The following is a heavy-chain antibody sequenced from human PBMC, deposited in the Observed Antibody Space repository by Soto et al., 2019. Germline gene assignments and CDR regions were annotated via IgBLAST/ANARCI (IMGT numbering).Heavy chain of an antibody. D-gene: IGHD3-16*01. CDR1: GFTFSSHA. CDR2: IHGTRSII. CDR3: ARDARNADYDY. V-gene: IGHV3-48*02. Sequence: EVHLVESGGGLVQPGGSLKLSCAVSGFTFSSHAMNWVRQAPGKGLEWVAYIHGTRSIIYYADSVKGRFTISRDNAKNSLYLQMDSLRDEDTALYYCARDARNADYDYWGRGTLVTVSS. J-gene: IGHJ4*02.